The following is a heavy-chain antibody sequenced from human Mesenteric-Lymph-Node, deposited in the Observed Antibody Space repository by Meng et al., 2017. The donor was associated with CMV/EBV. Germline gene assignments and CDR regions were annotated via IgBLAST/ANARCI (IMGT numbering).Heavy chain of an antibody. J-gene: IGHJ4*02. V-gene: IGHV4-34*01. D-gene: IGHD2-15*01. CDR3: ARGSDIPVNNY. CDR2: INHSGVP. Sequence: HVQLQQWGAGLLKTASHLSLTCAVYGGSFSGYYWSWIRQPPGKGLEWIGEINHSGVPNYNPSLNSRVTISLDRSKNQCSLKLSSVTAEDTAVYYCARGSDIPVNNYWGQGTLVTVSS. CDR1: GGSFSGYY.